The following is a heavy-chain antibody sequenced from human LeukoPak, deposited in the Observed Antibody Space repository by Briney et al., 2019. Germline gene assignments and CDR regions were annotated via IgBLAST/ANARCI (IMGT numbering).Heavy chain of an antibody. V-gene: IGHV3-21*01. CDR2: ISSSSSYI. D-gene: IGHD6-19*01. Sequence: GGSLRLSCAASGFTFSSYSMNWVRQAPGKGLEWVSSISSSSSYIYYADSVKGRFTISRDNAKNSLYLQMNSLRAEDTAVYYCARDPSYPGIAVAGLGDYWGRGTLVTVSS. CDR3: ARDPSYPGIAVAGLGDY. CDR1: GFTFSSYS. J-gene: IGHJ4*02.